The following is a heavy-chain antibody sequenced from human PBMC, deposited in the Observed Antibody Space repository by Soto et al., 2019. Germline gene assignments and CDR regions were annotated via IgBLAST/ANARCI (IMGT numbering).Heavy chain of an antibody. CDR2: ITSSGSTI. V-gene: IGHV3-11*01. J-gene: IGHJ4*02. CDR3: AREFKGDLVGVAAARGSYFDY. Sequence: PGGSLRLSCAASGFTFSDYYMSWIRQAPGKGLEWVSYITSSGSTIYYADSVRGRFTISRDNARNSLYLQMNSLRAEDTAIYYWAREFKGDLVGVAAARGSYFDYCGKGTLVTVPS. CDR1: GFTFSDYY. D-gene: IGHD2-15*01.